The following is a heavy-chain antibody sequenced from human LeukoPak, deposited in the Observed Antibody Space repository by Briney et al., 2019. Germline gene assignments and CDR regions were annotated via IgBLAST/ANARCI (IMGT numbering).Heavy chain of an antibody. V-gene: IGHV5-51*01. CDR1: GYSFTNYW. CDR2: IYPGDSDA. D-gene: IGHD6-13*01. CDR3: ARQPFPTAATGGLYFDY. J-gene: IGHJ4*02. Sequence: GESLKISCKGSGYSFTNYWIGWVRQMPRKDLEWMECIYPGDSDARYSPSFQGQVTISADKSISTAYLQWSSLKASDTAMYYCARQPFPTAATGGLYFDYWGQGTLVTVSS.